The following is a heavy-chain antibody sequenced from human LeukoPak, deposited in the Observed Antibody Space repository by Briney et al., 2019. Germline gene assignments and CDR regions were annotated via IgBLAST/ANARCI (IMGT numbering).Heavy chain of an antibody. CDR1: GFTFSSYS. V-gene: IGHV3-48*01. D-gene: IGHD4-11*01. J-gene: IGHJ6*02. CDR3: AKATVTTRDYYYGMDV. Sequence: PGGSLRLTCAASGFTFSSYSMNWVRQPPGPGLERVSYISSSSSTIYYADSVKGRFTISRDNAKNSLYLQMNSLRAEDTAVYYCAKATVTTRDYYYGMDVWGQGTTVTVSS. CDR2: ISSSSSTI.